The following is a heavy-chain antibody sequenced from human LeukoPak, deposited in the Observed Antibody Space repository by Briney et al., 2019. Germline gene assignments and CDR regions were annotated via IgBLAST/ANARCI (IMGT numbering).Heavy chain of an antibody. CDR3: AKDPNGDYVGAFDS. V-gene: IGHV3-23*01. J-gene: IGHJ3*02. D-gene: IGHD4-17*01. CDR1: AFRFSSFA. CDR2: ILGNGETT. Sequence: GGSLRLSWAASAFRFSSFAMSWVRQAPGKGREWVSGILGNGETTYYADSVKGRFTISSDNSRALLYLQMNSLRVEDTAVYYCAKDPNGDYVGAFDSWGQGTMVTVSS.